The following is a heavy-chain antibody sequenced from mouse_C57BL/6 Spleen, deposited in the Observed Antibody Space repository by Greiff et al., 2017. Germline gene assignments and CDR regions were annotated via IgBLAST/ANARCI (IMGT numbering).Heavy chain of an antibody. Sequence: EVQLQQSGAELVRPGASVKLSCTASGFNIKDYYMHWVKQRPEQGLEWIGRIDPEDGDTEYAPKFQGKATMTADTSSNTAYLQLSSLTSEDTAVYYCTAYYYDSSYFDYWGQGTTLTVSS. V-gene: IGHV14-1*01. CDR1: GFNIKDYY. CDR2: IDPEDGDT. J-gene: IGHJ2*01. CDR3: TAYYYDSSYFDY. D-gene: IGHD1-1*01.